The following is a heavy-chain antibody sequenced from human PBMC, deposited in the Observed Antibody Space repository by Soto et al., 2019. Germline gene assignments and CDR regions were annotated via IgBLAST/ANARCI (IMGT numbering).Heavy chain of an antibody. CDR3: ARVGPWVPYYYDSSPYTFEYWFDS. D-gene: IGHD3-22*01. J-gene: IGHJ5*01. CDR2: IYHCGST. Sequence: SETLSLTCAVSGYSISSGYYWGWLRQPPGKGLEWIGSIYHCGSTYYNPSLNSRVTLSIDMTNNHVSLILNSVTAADTAVYYCARVGPWVPYYYDSSPYTFEYWFDSWGQGTLVTVSS. CDR1: GYSISSGYY. V-gene: IGHV4-38-2*01.